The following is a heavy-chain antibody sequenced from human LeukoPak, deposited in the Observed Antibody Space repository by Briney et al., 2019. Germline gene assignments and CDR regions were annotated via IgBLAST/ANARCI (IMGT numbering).Heavy chain of an antibody. CDR1: GFTFSSYE. D-gene: IGHD3-22*01. Sequence: GGSLRLSCAASGFTFSSYEMNWVRQAPGKGLEWVSYISSSGSTTYYADSVKGRFTISRDNSKNTLYLQMNSLRAEDTAVYYCAKAGYYDSSGPGDYWGQGTLVTVSS. CDR2: ISSSGSTT. V-gene: IGHV3-48*03. J-gene: IGHJ4*02. CDR3: AKAGYYDSSGPGDY.